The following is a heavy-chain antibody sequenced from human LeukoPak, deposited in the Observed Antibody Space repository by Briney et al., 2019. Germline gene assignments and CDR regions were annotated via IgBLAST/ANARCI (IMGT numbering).Heavy chain of an antibody. V-gene: IGHV3-66*02. D-gene: IGHD3-22*01. CDR3: SRDYYGP. CDR1: GFTVINNY. J-gene: IGHJ5*02. Sequence: GGSLRLSCAASGFTVINNYMRWIRQAPGKGLEWVSSIYSGGGTSYADSVKGRFTISRDNSKNTLYLQMNSLRVEDTAVYYCSRDYYGPWGQRTLVTVSS. CDR2: IYSGGGT.